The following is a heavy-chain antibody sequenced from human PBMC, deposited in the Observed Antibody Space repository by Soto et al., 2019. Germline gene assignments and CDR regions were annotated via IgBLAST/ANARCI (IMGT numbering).Heavy chain of an antibody. CDR2: ISGSGGST. V-gene: IGHV3-23*01. D-gene: IGHD2-15*01. CDR1: GFTFSSYA. CDR3: AKVSSRGGTVPTYGY. J-gene: IGHJ4*02. Sequence: EVQLLESGGGLVQPGGSLRLSCAASGFTFSSYAMSWVRQVPGKGLEWVSAISGSGGSTYYADSVKGRFTISRDNSKNTLYLQMNSLRAEDTAVYYCAKVSSRGGTVPTYGYWGQGTLVTVSS.